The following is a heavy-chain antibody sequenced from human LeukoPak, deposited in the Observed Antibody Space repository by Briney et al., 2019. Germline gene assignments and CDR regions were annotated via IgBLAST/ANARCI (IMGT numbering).Heavy chain of an antibody. D-gene: IGHD1-1*01. CDR2: IGGRGVST. CDR3: AKAASGNWNDVSDY. J-gene: IGHJ4*02. Sequence: GGPLRLSCAASGFTVSSNYMIWVRQAPGKGLEWVSAIGGRGVSTSYADSVRGRFTISRDNSKNTLYLQMNSLRAEDTAVYYCAKAASGNWNDVSDYWGQGTLVTVSS. V-gene: IGHV3-23*01. CDR1: GFTVSSNY.